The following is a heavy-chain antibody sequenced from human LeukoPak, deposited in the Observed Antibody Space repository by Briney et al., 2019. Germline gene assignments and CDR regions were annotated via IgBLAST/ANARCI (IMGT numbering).Heavy chain of an antibody. D-gene: IGHD3-10*01. CDR1: GLTFSNAW. Sequence: GGSLRLSCAASGLTFSNAWMSWVRQAPGKGLEWVGRIRSKTDGGTTDYAAPVKGRFTISRDDSKNTLYLQMNSLETEDTAVYYCITDITMVRGVIITIHAFDIWGQGTMVTVSS. J-gene: IGHJ3*02. CDR2: IRSKTDGGTT. CDR3: ITDITMVRGVIITIHAFDI. V-gene: IGHV3-15*01.